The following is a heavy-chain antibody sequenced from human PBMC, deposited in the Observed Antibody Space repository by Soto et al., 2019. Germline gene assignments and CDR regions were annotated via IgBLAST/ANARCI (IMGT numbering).Heavy chain of an antibody. CDR2: IIPILGIA. Sequence: GASVKVSCKASGGTFSSYTISWVRQAPGQGLEWMGRIIPILGIANYAQKFQGRVTITADKSTSTAYMELSSLRSEDTAVYYCARATKVGTVVPAYYFDYWGQGALVTVSS. V-gene: IGHV1-69*02. J-gene: IGHJ4*02. CDR3: ARATKVGTVVPAYYFDY. D-gene: IGHD2-15*01. CDR1: GGTFSSYT.